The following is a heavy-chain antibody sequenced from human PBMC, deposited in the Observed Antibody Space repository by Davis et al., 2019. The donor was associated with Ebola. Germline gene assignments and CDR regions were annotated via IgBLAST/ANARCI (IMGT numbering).Heavy chain of an antibody. CDR1: GYNITNYY. CDR3: ARASFGYNSGWYADY. Sequence: ASVKVSCKASGYNITNYYMHRVRQAPGQGLVSMRWVHGGNGNTKYSQRLQGRDTITTDTSASTVYLDLTSLRSDDTAVFYCARASFGYNSGWYADYWGPGSLVTVSS. V-gene: IGHV1-3*01. D-gene: IGHD6-19*01. J-gene: IGHJ4*02. CDR2: VHGGNGNT.